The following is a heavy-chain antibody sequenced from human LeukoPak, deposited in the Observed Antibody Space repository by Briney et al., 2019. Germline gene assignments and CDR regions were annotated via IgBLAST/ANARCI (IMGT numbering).Heavy chain of an antibody. D-gene: IGHD6-13*01. V-gene: IGHV3-9*01. CDR2: ISWNSGSI. J-gene: IGHJ6*02. Sequence: SLRLSCAASGFTFDDYAMHWVRQAPGKGLEWVSGISWNSGSIGYADSVKGRFTISRDNAKNSLYLQMNSLRAEDTALYYCAKAAAAGHRYYYYGMDVWGQGTTVTVSS. CDR1: GFTFDDYA. CDR3: AKAAAAGHRYYYYGMDV.